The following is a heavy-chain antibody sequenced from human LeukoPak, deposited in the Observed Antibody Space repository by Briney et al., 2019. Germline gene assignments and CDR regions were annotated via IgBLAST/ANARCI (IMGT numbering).Heavy chain of an antibody. J-gene: IGHJ4*02. CDR1: GFTFSPYA. CDR2: INEDGSDK. V-gene: IGHV3-7*01. D-gene: IGHD6-6*01. Sequence: PGGSLSFSCGASGFTFSPYALTWVRQVPGKGLEWVANINEDGSDKYYVDSVKGRFAISRDNAKNSLYLQLNSLRAEDTAVYYCASGGRPFYWGQGTLVTVSS. CDR3: ASGGRPFY.